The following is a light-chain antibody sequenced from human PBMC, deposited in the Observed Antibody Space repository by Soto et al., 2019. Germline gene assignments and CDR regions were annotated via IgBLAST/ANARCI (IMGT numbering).Light chain of an antibody. V-gene: IGKV3-20*01. J-gene: IGKJ1*01. CDR3: QQYDSSPKT. CDR2: GAS. Sequence: EIVMTQSPAALSVSPGERVTLSCRASQSISFNLAWYQQKPGQAPRLLIYGASSRATGIPDRFSGSGSGTDFTLTISRLEPEDFAVYYCQQYDSSPKTFGQGTKVDIK. CDR1: QSISFN.